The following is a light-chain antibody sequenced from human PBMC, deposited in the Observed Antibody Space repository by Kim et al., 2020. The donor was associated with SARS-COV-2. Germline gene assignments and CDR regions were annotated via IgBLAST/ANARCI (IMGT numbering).Light chain of an antibody. Sequence: PASISCRSSQSIIYSDGDIYLSWFHQRPGLSPRRLIYKVSHRDSGVPDRFSGSGSGTDFTLRISRVEAEDVGVYFCFHDTHWPMYTFGQGTKLEI. CDR1: QSIIYSDGDIY. CDR3: FHDTHWPMYT. V-gene: IGKV2-30*01. J-gene: IGKJ2*01. CDR2: KVS.